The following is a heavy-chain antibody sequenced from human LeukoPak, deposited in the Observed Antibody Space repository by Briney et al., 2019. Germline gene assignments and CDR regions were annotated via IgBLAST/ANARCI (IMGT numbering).Heavy chain of an antibody. CDR1: GFTFSSYD. D-gene: IGHD1-20*01. V-gene: IGHV3-13*01. Sequence: GGSLRLSCAVSGFTFSSYDVHWVRRATGKGLEWVSAIGTAGDTYYPGSVKGRFTISRENAKNSLYLQMNSLRAGDTAVYYCARGYNWNRVEKPFYYYYYMDVWGKGTTVTVSS. CDR3: ARGYNWNRVEKPFYYYYYMDV. J-gene: IGHJ6*03. CDR2: IGTAGDT.